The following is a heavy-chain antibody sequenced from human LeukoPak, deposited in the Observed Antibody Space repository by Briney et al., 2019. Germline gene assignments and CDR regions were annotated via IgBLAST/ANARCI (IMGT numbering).Heavy chain of an antibody. V-gene: IGHV3-30*02. CDR3: ARDSRRDGYNYDY. CDR2: IRYDGSNK. J-gene: IGHJ4*02. D-gene: IGHD5-24*01. Sequence: PGGSLRLSCAASGFTFSSYGMHWVRQAPGKGLEWVAFIRYDGSNKYYADSVKGRFTISRDNSKNTLYLQMNSLRAEDTAVYYCARDSRRDGYNYDYWGQGTLVTVSS. CDR1: GFTFSSYG.